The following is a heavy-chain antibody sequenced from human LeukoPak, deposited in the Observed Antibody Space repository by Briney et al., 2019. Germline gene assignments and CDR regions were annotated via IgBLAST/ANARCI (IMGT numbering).Heavy chain of an antibody. CDR1: GYTFNLYY. D-gene: IGHD6-19*01. Sequence: ASVKLPCKASGYTFNLYYIHWVRQAPGQGLEWLGRINPHTGATHFAQKFQARVTMARDTSITTAYMELSGLKSDDAAVYFCAREDLIAVSGQTFDFWGQGTLVSVSS. J-gene: IGHJ4*02. V-gene: IGHV1-2*06. CDR3: AREDLIAVSGQTFDF. CDR2: INPHTGAT.